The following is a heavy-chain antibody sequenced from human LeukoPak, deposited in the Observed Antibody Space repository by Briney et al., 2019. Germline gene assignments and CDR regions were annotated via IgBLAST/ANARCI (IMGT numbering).Heavy chain of an antibody. CDR2: ISGSGDGT. J-gene: IGHJ4*02. V-gene: IGHV3-23*01. D-gene: IGHD3-3*01. CDR3: AKSVGGTDD. CDR1: GFTFSSYA. Sequence: PGGSLRLPCAASGFTFSSYAMSWVRQAPGKGLEWVSVISGSGDGTYYADSVKGRFTIFRDNSKNTLYLQMNSLRAEDTAVYYCAKSVGGTDDWGQGTLVTVSS.